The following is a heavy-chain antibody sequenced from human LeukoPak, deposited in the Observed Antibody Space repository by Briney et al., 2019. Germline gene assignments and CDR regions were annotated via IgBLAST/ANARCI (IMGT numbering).Heavy chain of an antibody. CDR2: ISYDGSNK. D-gene: IGHD1-26*01. CDR3: ARDRESWRAFDI. J-gene: IGHJ3*02. Sequence: PGRSLRLSCAASGFTFSSYGMHWVRQAPGKGLEWVAVISYDGSNKYYADSVKGRFTISRDNSKNTLYLQMNSLRAEDTAVYYCARDRESWRAFDIWGQGTMVTVSS. CDR1: GFTFSSYG. V-gene: IGHV3-30*03.